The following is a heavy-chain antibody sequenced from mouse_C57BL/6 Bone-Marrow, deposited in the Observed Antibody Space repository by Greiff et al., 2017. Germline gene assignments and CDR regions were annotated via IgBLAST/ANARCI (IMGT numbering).Heavy chain of an antibody. CDR2: IDPANGNT. V-gene: IGHV14-3*01. CDR3: APLSSWYFDV. J-gene: IGHJ1*03. CDR1: GFNIKDDY. Sequence: VQLQQSGAELVRPGASVKLSCTASGFNIKDDYMHWVKQRPEQGLEWIGRIDPANGNTKYAPKFQGKATITEEPSSNTAYLQLSSLTSEDTAIYYWAPLSSWYFDVWGTGTTVTVSS. D-gene: IGHD1-1*01.